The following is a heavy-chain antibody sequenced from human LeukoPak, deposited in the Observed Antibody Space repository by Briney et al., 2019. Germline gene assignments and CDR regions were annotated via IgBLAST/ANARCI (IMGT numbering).Heavy chain of an antibody. CDR1: GYTFTGYY. V-gene: IGHV1-2*02. D-gene: IGHD3-3*01. CDR3: ARAGPVPYYDFWSGYPSFSDH. Sequence: ASVKVSCKASGYTFTGYYMHWVRQAPGQGLEWMGWINPNSGGTNYAQKFQGRVTMTRDTSISTAYMELSRLRSDDTAVYYCARAGPVPYYDFWSGYPSFSDHWALGTVVTVSS. J-gene: IGHJ4*02. CDR2: INPNSGGT.